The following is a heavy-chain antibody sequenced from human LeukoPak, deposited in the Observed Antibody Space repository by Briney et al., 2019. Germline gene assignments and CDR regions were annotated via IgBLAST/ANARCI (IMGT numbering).Heavy chain of an antibody. J-gene: IGHJ6*03. CDR1: GFTFTSYN. CDR2: ITSSSSYI. V-gene: IGHV3-21*06. Sequence: GGSLRLSCAASGFTFTSYNMNWVRQAPGKGLEWVSSITSSSSYIYYADSVKGRFTISRDNAKNSLYLQMDSLRVEDTAVYYCARDPYSGNYGAYYYYYMDVWGQGTLVTVSS. D-gene: IGHD1-26*01. CDR3: ARDPYSGNYGAYYYYYMDV.